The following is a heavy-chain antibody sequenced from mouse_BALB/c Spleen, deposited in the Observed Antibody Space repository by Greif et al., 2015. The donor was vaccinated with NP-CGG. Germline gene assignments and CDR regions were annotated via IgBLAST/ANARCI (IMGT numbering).Heavy chain of an antibody. CDR1: GFSVKDTY. CDR2: IAPANGNI. V-gene: IGHV14-3*02. J-gene: IGHJ3*01. CDR3: ANAYYRSLGFDY. D-gene: IGHD2-14*01. Sequence: EVKLVESGAELVKPGASVKLSCTASGFSVKDTYMHWVKQRPEQGLEWIGRIAPANGNIQYDPNFQGKATITTDTSSNQADMKRSFPTVEDTVVYYCANAYYRSLGFDYWGQGTLVTVSA.